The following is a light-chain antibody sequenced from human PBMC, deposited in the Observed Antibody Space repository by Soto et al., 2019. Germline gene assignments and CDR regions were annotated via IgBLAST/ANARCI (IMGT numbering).Light chain of an antibody. CDR3: SSYTIGSTPYV. CDR1: SSDVGGYNY. V-gene: IGLV2-14*01. J-gene: IGLJ1*01. Sequence: QLVLTQPASVSGAPGQSITISCTGTSSDVGGYNYVSWYQQHPGNAPQLMIYEVSNRPSGVSNRFSGSNSGNTASLTISGLQAEDEADYYCSSYTIGSTPYVFVTGTKVTVL. CDR2: EVS.